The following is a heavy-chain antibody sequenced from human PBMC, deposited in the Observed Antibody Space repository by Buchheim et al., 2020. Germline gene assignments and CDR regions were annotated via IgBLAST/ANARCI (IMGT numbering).Heavy chain of an antibody. CDR2: IKQDGSDK. CDR1: GYRFSDYW. D-gene: IGHD6-19*01. J-gene: IGHJ4*02. CDR3: ARGTGWYPDY. V-gene: IGHV3-7*01. Sequence: EVRLVESGGGLVQPGGSLRLSCAASGYRFSDYWMNWVRQAPGKGLEWVANIKQDGSDKYYVDSVKGRFTISRDNAKNSLYLQMNSLRVEDTAVYYCARGTGWYPDYWGQGTL.